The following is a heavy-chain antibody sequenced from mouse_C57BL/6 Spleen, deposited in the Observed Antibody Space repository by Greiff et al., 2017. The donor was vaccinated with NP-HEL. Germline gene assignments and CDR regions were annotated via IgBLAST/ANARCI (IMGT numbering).Heavy chain of an antibody. D-gene: IGHD1-1*01. CDR1: GYTFTSSG. CDR2: IYPRSGNT. CDR3: ANYGSSPFYAMDY. J-gene: IGHJ4*01. V-gene: IGHV1-81*01. Sequence: VQLQQSGAELARPGASVKLSCKASGYTFTSSGISWVKQRTGQGLEWIGEIYPRSGNTYYNEKFKGKATLTADKSSSTAYMELRSLTSEDSAVYFCANYGSSPFYAMDYWGQGTSVTVSS.